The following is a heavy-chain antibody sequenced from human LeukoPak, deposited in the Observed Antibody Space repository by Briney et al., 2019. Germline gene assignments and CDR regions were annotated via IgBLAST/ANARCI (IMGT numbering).Heavy chain of an antibody. CDR2: IYYSGST. CDR3: AREGYDFWSGYVVKYGMDV. J-gene: IGHJ6*02. D-gene: IGHD3-3*01. CDR1: GGSISSSSYY. Sequence: SETLPLTCTVSGGSISSSSYYWGWIRQPPGKGLEWIGSIYYSGSTYYNPSLKSRVTISVDTSKNQFSLKLSSVTAADTAVYYCAREGYDFWSGYVVKYGMDVWGQGTTVTVSS. V-gene: IGHV4-39*02.